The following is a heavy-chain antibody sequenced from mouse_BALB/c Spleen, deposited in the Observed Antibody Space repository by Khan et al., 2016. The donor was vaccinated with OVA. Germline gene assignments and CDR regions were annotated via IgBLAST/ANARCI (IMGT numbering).Heavy chain of an antibody. CDR2: IFPGSGDT. CDR3: ARRNEVGYTIAY. CDR1: GYTFTDFY. J-gene: IGHJ3*01. D-gene: IGHD1-2*01. V-gene: IGHV1-77*01. Sequence: QVQLQQSGTELARPGASVNLSCKASGYTFTDFYINWVKQRSGQGLEWIGEIFPGSGDTYYNEKFKGKATLTADKSSSTAYMQLSSLTSEASAVYFGARRNEVGYTIAYWGQGTLVTVSA.